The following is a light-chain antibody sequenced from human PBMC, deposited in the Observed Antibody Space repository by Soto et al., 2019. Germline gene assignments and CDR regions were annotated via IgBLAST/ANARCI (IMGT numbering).Light chain of an antibody. V-gene: IGKV3-20*01. CDR2: GAS. J-gene: IGKJ2*01. CDR1: QSFSSSY. CDR3: QQYGSSPMYT. Sequence: EIVLTQSPGTLSLSPGERATLSCRASQSFSSSYFAWYQQKPGQAPRLLIYGASSSATGIPDRFSGSGSGTDFTLTISRLEPEDFAVYYCQQYGSSPMYTFGQGTKLEIK.